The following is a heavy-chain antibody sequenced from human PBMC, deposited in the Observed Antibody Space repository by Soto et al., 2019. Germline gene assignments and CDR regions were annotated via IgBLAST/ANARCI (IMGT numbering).Heavy chain of an antibody. V-gene: IGHV3-74*01. J-gene: IGHJ4*02. CDR2: ISPAGSST. Sequence: EVQVVESGGGFVQPGGSLRLSCAASGFTVSSYWTHWVRQAPGKGLVWVSRISPAGSSTYYADSVRGRFTISKDTAKNTGDLQINRLGAEDAAVNYCARENTGYGNFDSWGQGTLVTVSS. CDR3: ARENTGYGNFDS. CDR1: GFTVSSYW. D-gene: IGHD5-12*01.